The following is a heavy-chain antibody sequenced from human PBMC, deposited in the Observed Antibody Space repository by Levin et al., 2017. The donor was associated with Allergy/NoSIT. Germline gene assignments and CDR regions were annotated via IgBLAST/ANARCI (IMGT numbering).Heavy chain of an antibody. V-gene: IGHV1-69*13. CDR1: GGTFSSYA. D-gene: IGHD3-22*01. CDR3: ARVDPYYYDSSGYWPGGFDY. CDR2: IIPIFGTA. J-gene: IGHJ4*02. Sequence: SVKVSCKASGGTFSSYAISWVRQAPGQGLEWMGGIIPIFGTANYAQKFQGRVTITADESTSTAYMELSSLRSEDTAVYYCARVDPYYYDSSGYWPGGFDYWGQGTLVTVSS.